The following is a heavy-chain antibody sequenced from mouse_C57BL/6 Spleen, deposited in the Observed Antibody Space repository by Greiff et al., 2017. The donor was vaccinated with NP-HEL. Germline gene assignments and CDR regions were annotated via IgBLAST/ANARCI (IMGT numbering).Heavy chain of an antibody. V-gene: IGHV1-64*01. J-gene: IGHJ4*01. CDR2: IHPNSGST. CDR3: ARGIYDGYYAGAMDY. CDR1: GYTFTSYW. Sequence: VQLQQPGAELVKPGASVKLSCKASGYTFTSYWMHWVKQRPGQGLEWIGMIHPNSGSTNYNEKFKSKATLTVDKSSSTAYMQLSSLTSEDSAVYYCARGIYDGYYAGAMDYWGQGTSVTVSS. D-gene: IGHD2-3*01.